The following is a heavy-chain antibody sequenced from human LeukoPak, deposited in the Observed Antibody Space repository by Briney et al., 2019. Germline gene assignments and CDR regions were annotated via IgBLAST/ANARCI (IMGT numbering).Heavy chain of an antibody. CDR3: ARILDSAWGELGY. D-gene: IGHD6-19*01. CDR2: IRSDGSNK. J-gene: IGHJ4*02. V-gene: IGHV3-30*02. CDR1: GFTLSNHA. Sequence: GGSLRLSCAASGFTLSNHAMIWVRQAPGKGLEWMAFIRSDGSNKYYADSVKGRFTISRDNSKNTLYLQMNSLRAEDTAVYYCARILDSAWGELGYWGQGTLVTVSS.